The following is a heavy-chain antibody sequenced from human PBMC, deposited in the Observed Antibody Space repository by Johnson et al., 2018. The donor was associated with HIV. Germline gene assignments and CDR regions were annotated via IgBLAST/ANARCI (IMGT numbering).Heavy chain of an antibody. D-gene: IGHD3-22*01. Sequence: MQLVESGGGVVQPGRSLRLACAASGFTFSSYDMHWVRQATGKGLEWVSAIGTAGDTYHPGSVKGRFTISGDNSKNTLSLQMNSLRAEDTAVYYCAKDTVWSSGYYGGAFDIWGQGTMVTVSS. CDR3: AKDTVWSSGYYGGAFDI. V-gene: IGHV3-13*01. CDR1: GFTFSSYD. CDR2: IGTAGDT. J-gene: IGHJ3*02.